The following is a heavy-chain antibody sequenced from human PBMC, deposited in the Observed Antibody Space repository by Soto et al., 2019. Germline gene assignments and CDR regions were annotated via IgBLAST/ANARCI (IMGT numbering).Heavy chain of an antibody. V-gene: IGHV2-5*02. J-gene: IGHJ4*02. CDR3: AHRAVLCSGGTCYSHPFDF. D-gene: IGHD2-15*01. CDR2: IYWDEDK. CDR1: GFSLTTTGVG. Sequence: QITLKESGPTLVKPPQPLTLTCTFSGFSLTTTGVGVGWIRQPPGKALEWLAIIYWDEDKRYSPSLKSRLTITKDTSKNQVVLTMTNMDPVDTATYFCAHRAVLCSGGTCYSHPFDFWGQGTLVTVSS.